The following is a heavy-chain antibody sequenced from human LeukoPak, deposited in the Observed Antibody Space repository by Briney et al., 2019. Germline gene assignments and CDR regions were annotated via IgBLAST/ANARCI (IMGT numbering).Heavy chain of an antibody. V-gene: IGHV3-23*01. D-gene: IGHD3-16*01. CDR1: GFTFSSYA. Sequence: PGGSLRLSCAASGFTFSSYAMSWVRQAPGKGLEWVSAISGSGSSTYYADSVKGRFTISRDNSKNTLYLQMNSLRAEDTAVYYCAIALRSGGHGDAFDIWGQGTMVTVSS. CDR3: AIALRSGGHGDAFDI. J-gene: IGHJ3*02. CDR2: ISGSGSST.